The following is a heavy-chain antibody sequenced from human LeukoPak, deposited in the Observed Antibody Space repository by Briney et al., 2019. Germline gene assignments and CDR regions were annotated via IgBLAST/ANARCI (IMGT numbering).Heavy chain of an antibody. CDR2: INSDGSST. V-gene: IGHV3-74*01. Sequence: GGSLRLSCAASGFTFSSYWMHWVRQAPGKGLVWVSRINSDGSSTSYADSVKGRFTISRDNARNTLYLQMNSLRAEDTAVYYCATTSTIFGVYYGMDVWGQGTTVTVSS. J-gene: IGHJ6*02. D-gene: IGHD3-3*01. CDR1: GFTFSSYW. CDR3: ATTSTIFGVYYGMDV.